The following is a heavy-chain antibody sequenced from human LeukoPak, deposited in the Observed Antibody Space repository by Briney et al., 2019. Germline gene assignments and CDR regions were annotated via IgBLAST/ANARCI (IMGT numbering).Heavy chain of an antibody. CDR3: ARYDIVVVPAAMVDY. CDR1: GFTFCSYA. V-gene: IGHV3-23*01. J-gene: IGHJ4*02. CDR2: ISGSGGST. D-gene: IGHD2-2*01. Sequence: GGSLRLSCAAYGFTFCSYAMSWVRQAPGKGLKWVSAISGSGGSTYYADSVKGRFTISRDNSKNTLYLQMNSLRAEDTAVYYCARYDIVVVPAAMVDYWGQGTLVTASS.